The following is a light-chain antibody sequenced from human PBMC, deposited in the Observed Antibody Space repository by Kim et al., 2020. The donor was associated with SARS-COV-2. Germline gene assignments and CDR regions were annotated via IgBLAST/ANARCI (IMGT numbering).Light chain of an antibody. Sequence: DIQMTQSPSTLSAFVGDRVTFTCRASQNILTWLAWYRQTPGKPPNLLIYEASTLEGGVSSRFSGSGSGTEFTLTITGLQPDDVGTYYCQQYIGHPYTFGQRTKLEIK. J-gene: IGKJ2*01. CDR1: QNILTW. V-gene: IGKV1-5*03. CDR3: QQYIGHPYT. CDR2: EAS.